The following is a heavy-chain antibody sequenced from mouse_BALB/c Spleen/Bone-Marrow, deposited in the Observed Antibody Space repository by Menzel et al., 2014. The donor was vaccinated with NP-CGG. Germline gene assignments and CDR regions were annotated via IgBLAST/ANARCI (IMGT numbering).Heavy chain of an antibody. Sequence: VQLQQSGPELVKPGASVKMSCKASGYTFTSYVMHWVKQKPGQGLEWIGYINPYNDGTKYNETFKGKATLTSDKSSSTAYMELSSLTSEDSAVYYCTRGVYYDYDEGAMDYWGQGSSVTDSS. CDR1: GYTFTSYV. D-gene: IGHD2-4*01. CDR2: INPYNDGT. V-gene: IGHV1-14*01. CDR3: TRGVYYDYDEGAMDY. J-gene: IGHJ4*01.